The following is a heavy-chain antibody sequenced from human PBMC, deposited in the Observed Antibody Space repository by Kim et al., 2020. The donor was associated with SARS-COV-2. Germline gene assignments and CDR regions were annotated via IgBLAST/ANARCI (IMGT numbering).Heavy chain of an antibody. D-gene: IGHD2-2*01. CDR1: GYTFTSYG. CDR3: ARGIVVVPAAIGTPFDY. J-gene: IGHJ4*02. Sequence: ASVKVSCKASGYTFTSYGISWVRQAPGQGLEWMGWISAYNGNTNYAQKLQGRVTMTTDTTTSTAYMELRSLRPDDTAVYYCARGIVVVPAAIGTPFDYWGQGTLVTVSS. CDR2: ISAYNGNT. V-gene: IGHV1-18*01.